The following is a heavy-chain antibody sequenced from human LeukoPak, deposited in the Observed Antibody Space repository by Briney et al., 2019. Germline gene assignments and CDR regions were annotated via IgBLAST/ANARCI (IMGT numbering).Heavy chain of an antibody. CDR1: GGSFSGYY. CDR2: INHSGST. Sequence: PSETLSLTCAVYGGSFSGYYWSWIRQPPGKGLEWIREINHSGSTNYNPSLKSRVTISVDTSKNQFSLKLSSVTAADTAVYYCARGRTFYDYVWGSYPKGYNWFDPWGLGTLVTVSS. CDR3: ARGRTFYDYVWGSYPKGYNWFDP. J-gene: IGHJ5*02. V-gene: IGHV4-34*01. D-gene: IGHD3-16*02.